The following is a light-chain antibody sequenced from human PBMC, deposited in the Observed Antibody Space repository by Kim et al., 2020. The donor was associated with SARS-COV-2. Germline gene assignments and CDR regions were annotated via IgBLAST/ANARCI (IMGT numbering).Light chain of an antibody. V-gene: IGLV1-40*01. CDR1: SSNIGAGYD. CDR3: QSYDSSLSGSV. J-gene: IGLJ2*01. CDR2: GNS. Sequence: RVTISCTGSSSNIGAGYDVHWYQQLPGTAPKLLIYGNSNRPSGVPDRFSGSKSGNSASLAITGLQAEDEADYYCQSYDSSLSGSVFGGGTKLTVL.